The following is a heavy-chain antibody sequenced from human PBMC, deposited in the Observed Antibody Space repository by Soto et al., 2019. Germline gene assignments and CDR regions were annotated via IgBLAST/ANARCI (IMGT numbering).Heavy chain of an antibody. J-gene: IGHJ3*02. D-gene: IGHD4-17*01. CDR2: IYYSGST. CDR3: ARFYGNAFDI. Sequence: QLQLQESGPGLVKPSETLSLTCTVSGGSVSSDSYNWDWIRQPQGKGLEWIGTIYYSGSTDYNPSLKSRVTISEDTSNTQFSLKVTSVTAADTAGYYCARFYGNAFDIWGRGATVTVS. V-gene: IGHV4-39*01. CDR1: GGSVSSDSYN.